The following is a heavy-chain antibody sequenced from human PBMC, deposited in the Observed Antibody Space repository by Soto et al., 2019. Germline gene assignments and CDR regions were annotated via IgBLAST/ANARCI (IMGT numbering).Heavy chain of an antibody. J-gene: IGHJ4*02. CDR1: GVTLTNSA. V-gene: IGHV3-23*01. Sequence: HPGGSLRLSCAASGVTLTNSALSWFRQAPGKGLEWVSTISGRTTNTWYADSVKGRFIVSRDNSVNTLYLQMTSLRAEDTAVYYCAKRRSSGSHYVDYWGQGALVTVSS. CDR2: ISGRTTNT. D-gene: IGHD6-19*01. CDR3: AKRRSSGSHYVDY.